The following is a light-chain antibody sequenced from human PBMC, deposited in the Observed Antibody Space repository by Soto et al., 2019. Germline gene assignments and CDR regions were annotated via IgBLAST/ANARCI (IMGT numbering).Light chain of an antibody. CDR1: SSDVGGYKY. V-gene: IGLV2-8*01. J-gene: IGLJ1*01. CDR2: EVN. CDR3: RSYAGINNLGV. Sequence: QSALTQPPSASGSPGQSVTISCTGTSSDVGGYKYVSWYQQHPGKAPKLMIFEVNKRPSGVPDRFSGSKSGNTASLTVSGLQAEDVAGYYFRSYAGINNLGVFGTGTKLTVL.